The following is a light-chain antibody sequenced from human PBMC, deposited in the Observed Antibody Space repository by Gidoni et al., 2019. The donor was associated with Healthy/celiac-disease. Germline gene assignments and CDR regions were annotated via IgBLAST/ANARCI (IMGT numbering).Light chain of an antibody. CDR1: QSVSSSY. CDR2: GAS. V-gene: IGKV3-20*01. J-gene: IGKJ4*01. CDR3: QQYGSSRGLT. Sequence: EIVLTPSPGTLSLSPGERATLSCRASQSVSSSYLAWYQQKPGQAPSLLIYGASSRATGIPDRFSGSGSGTDFTLTISRLEPEDFAVYYCQQYGSSRGLTFGGGTKVEIK.